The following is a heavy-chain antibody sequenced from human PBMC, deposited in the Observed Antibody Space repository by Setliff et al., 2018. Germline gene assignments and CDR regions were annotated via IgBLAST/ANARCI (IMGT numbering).Heavy chain of an antibody. Sequence: SETLSLTCTVSGGSISSGGYYWSWISQHPAKGLEWIGYTYYSGSTYYNTSLKSRVTISVDTSKNQFSLKLSSVTAADTAVYYCARDRRIVGARHAFDIWGQGTMVTVSS. CDR1: GGSISSGGYY. CDR2: TYYSGST. D-gene: IGHD1-26*01. J-gene: IGHJ3*02. V-gene: IGHV4-31*02. CDR3: ARDRRIVGARHAFDI.